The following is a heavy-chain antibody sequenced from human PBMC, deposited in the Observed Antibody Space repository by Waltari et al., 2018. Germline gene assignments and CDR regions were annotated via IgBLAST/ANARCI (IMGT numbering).Heavy chain of an antibody. J-gene: IGHJ4*02. CDR2: INHSGST. Sequence: QVQLQQWGAGLLKPSETLSLTCAVYGGSFSGYHWSWHRQPPGKGLEWIGEINHSGSTNYNPSLKSRVTISVDTSKNQFSLKLSSVTAADTAVYYCARGGCSSTSCYTAIFDYWGQGTLVTVSS. D-gene: IGHD2-2*02. CDR3: ARGGCSSTSCYTAIFDY. V-gene: IGHV4-34*01. CDR1: GGSFSGYH.